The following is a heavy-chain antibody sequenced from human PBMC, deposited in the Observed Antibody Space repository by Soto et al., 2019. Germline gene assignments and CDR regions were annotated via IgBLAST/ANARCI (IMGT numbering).Heavy chain of an antibody. CDR2: IRNKNDGGTA. D-gene: IGHD4-17*01. CDR1: GCTFSIAL. J-gene: IGHJ3*02. CDR3: SAMNYRDGFEI. V-gene: IGHV3-15*01. Sequence: GGSLRLSCEASGCTFSIALMSWVRQAPGKGLEWVGRIRNKNDGGTADYAAPVKGRITISRDDSENTVYLQMNSLKTDDTAVYYCSAMNYRDGFEIWGQATMVTVSS.